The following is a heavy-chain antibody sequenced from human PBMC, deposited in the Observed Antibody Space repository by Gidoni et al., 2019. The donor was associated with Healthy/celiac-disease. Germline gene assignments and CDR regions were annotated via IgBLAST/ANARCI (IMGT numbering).Heavy chain of an antibody. D-gene: IGHD2-2*01. CDR2: ISAYNGNT. V-gene: IGHV1-18*01. Sequence: QVQLVQTGSAVTKPGASVTFSCTASGPTVTCYGISWVRQAPGQGLEWMGWISAYNGNTNYAQKLQGRVTMTTDTSTSTAYMELRSLRSDDTAVYYCARDQETVVVPAASDPWGQGTLVTVSS. CDR3: ARDQETVVVPAASDP. CDR1: GPTVTCYG. J-gene: IGHJ5*02.